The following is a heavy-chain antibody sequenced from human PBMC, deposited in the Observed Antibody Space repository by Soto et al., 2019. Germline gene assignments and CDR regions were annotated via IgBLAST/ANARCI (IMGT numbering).Heavy chain of an antibody. D-gene: IGHD6-13*01. CDR2: IYYSGST. Sequence: PSETLSLTCTVSGGSVSSGSYYWSWIRQPPGKGLEWIGYIYYSGSTNYNPSLKSRVTISVDTSKSQFSLKLSSVTAADTAVYYCARDGPGIGYYYYGMDVWGQGTTVTVSS. CDR1: GGSVSSGSYY. CDR3: ARDGPGIGYYYYGMDV. J-gene: IGHJ6*02. V-gene: IGHV4-61*01.